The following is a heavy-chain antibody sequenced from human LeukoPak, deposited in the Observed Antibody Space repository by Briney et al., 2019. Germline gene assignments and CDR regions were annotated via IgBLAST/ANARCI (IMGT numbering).Heavy chain of an antibody. CDR1: GYTFTSYA. V-gene: IGHV1-3*01. CDR3: ARDSGSGNNDY. D-gene: IGHD1-26*01. Sequence: ASVKVSCKASGYTFTSYAIHWVRQAPGQRLEWMGWISAGNGNTKYSRNFQGRVTFISNTSATTAFMELSSLRSEDAAVYYCARDSGSGNNDYWGQGTLVTVSS. CDR2: ISAGNGNT. J-gene: IGHJ4*02.